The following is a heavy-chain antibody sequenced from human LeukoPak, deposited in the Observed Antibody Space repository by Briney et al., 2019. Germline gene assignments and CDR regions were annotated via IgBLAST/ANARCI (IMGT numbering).Heavy chain of an antibody. CDR2: IHYSGST. CDR1: SGSISSGDYY. V-gene: IGHV4-30-4*01. J-gene: IGHJ4*02. Sequence: PSETLSLTCTVSSGSISSGDYYWSWIRQPPGKGLEWIGYIHYSGSTYYNPSLKSRVTISVDTSKNQFSLKLSSVTAADTAVYYCARLNTVTTSRFDYWGQGTLVTVSS. D-gene: IGHD4-17*01. CDR3: ARLNTVTTSRFDY.